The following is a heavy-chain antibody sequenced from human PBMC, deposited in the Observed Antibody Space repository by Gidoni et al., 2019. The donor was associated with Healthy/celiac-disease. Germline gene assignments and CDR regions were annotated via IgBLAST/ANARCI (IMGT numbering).Heavy chain of an antibody. CDR3: ARQAAGAYYYDSSGYKNITPRPVDY. Sequence: QLQLQESGPGLVKPSETLSLTCTVPGVSIRSSSYYWGWNRQPPGKGLEWIGSIYYSGSTYYNPSLKSRVTISVDTSKNQFSLKLSSLTAADTAVYYCARQAAGAYYYDSSGYKNITPRPVDYWGQGTLVTVSS. CDR2: IYYSGST. J-gene: IGHJ4*02. D-gene: IGHD3-22*01. V-gene: IGHV4-39*01. CDR1: GVSIRSSSYY.